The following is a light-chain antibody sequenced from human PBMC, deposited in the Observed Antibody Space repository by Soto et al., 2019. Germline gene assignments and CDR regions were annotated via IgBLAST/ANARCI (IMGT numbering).Light chain of an antibody. V-gene: IGLV2-8*01. CDR2: EVV. J-gene: IGLJ1*01. CDR3: KSYAGSNTYV. Sequence: QSALTQPASASGSPGQSFTISCTGTKSDIGVYDFVSWYQHHPGKAPRLIIYEVVQRPSGVPDRFSGYKSGNTASLTVSGLQAADEADYFCKSYAGSNTYVFGSGTTVTV. CDR1: KSDIGVYDF.